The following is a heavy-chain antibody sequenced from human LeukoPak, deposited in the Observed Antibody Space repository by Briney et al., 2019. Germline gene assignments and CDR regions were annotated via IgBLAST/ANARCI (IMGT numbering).Heavy chain of an antibody. J-gene: IGHJ4*02. V-gene: IGHV1-8*03. CDR2: MNLKSGYT. CDR3: ARVAGSIDY. Sequence: ASVKVSCKASGYTFTGYYMHWVRQATGQGLEWMGWMNLKSGYTGYAQKFQGRVTITRDTSTSTVYMELSSLRSEDTAVYYCARVAGSIDYWGQGTLVTVSS. D-gene: IGHD1-26*01. CDR1: GYTFTGYY.